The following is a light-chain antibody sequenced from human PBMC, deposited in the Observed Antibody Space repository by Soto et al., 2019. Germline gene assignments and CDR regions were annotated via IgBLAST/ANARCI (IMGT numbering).Light chain of an antibody. CDR2: GAS. Sequence: EIVLTQSPGTLSLSPGERATLSCRASQSVSSHLAWYQQKPGRAPRLLIYGASSRATGIPDRFSGSGSGTDFTLTISRLEPEDFAVYYCHQYDSWTFGQGTKVDIK. CDR1: QSVSSH. CDR3: HQYDSWT. V-gene: IGKV3-20*01. J-gene: IGKJ1*01.